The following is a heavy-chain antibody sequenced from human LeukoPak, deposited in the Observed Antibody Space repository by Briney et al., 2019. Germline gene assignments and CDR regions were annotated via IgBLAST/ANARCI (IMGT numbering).Heavy chain of an antibody. CDR1: GCTFTNYA. CDR2: ITDNGAAT. V-gene: IGHV3-23*01. D-gene: IGHD5-24*01. CDR3: ARDGSWGWAQYDY. J-gene: IGHJ4*02. Sequence: GGSLRLSCAASGCTFTNYAMGWVRQAPGRGLEWVSGITDNGAATNYADSVECRFTISRDTSKSTVDLQMNSLRVEDTALYYCARDGSWGWAQYDYWGQGILVTVSS.